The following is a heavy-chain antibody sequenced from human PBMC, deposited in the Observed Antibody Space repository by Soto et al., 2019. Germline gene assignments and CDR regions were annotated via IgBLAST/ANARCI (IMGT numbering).Heavy chain of an antibody. CDR1: GFTFPNAW. CDR2: FIARADGGTL. V-gene: IGHV3-15*07. D-gene: IGHD4-17*01. CDR3: LASRDYGY. Sequence: GGSLRLSCAASGFTFPNAWMNWVRQAPGKGLEWVGRFIARADGGTLHYAAPVKDRFTISRDDSKNTLYLQMSGLKIEDTAIYYCLASRDYGYWGQGTLVTVSS. J-gene: IGHJ4*02.